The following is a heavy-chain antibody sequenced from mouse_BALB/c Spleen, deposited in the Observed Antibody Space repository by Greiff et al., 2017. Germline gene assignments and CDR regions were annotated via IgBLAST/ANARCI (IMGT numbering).Heavy chain of an antibody. CDR1: GYTFTDYV. CDR3: ARSMTGNHAWFAY. Sequence: QVQLKQSGPELVKPGASVKMSCKASGYTFTDYVISWVKQRTGQGLEWIGEIYPGSGSTYYNEKFKGKATLTADKSSNTAYMQLSSLTSEDSAVYFCARSMTGNHAWFAYWGQGTLVTVSA. CDR2: IYPGSGST. V-gene: IGHV1-77*01. J-gene: IGHJ3*01. D-gene: IGHD2-3*01.